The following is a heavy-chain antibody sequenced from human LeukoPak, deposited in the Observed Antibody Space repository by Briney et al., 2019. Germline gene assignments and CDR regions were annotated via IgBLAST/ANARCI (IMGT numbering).Heavy chain of an antibody. CDR2: ISSSSNYI. D-gene: IGHD3-22*01. J-gene: IGHJ4*02. CDR1: GFTFSSYS. Sequence: PGGSLRLSCAASGFTFSSYSMNWVRQAPGKGLEWVSSISSSSNYIYYADSVKGRFTLSRDNAKNSLYLQMNSLRVEDTAVYHCARGKSSGYLYAYWGQGTLVTVSS. CDR3: ARGKSSGYLYAY. V-gene: IGHV3-21*01.